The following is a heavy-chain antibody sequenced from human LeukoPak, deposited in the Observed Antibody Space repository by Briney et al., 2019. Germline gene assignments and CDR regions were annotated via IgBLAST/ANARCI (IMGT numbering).Heavy chain of an antibody. CDR3: ARAPEADYGDYVYYFDY. V-gene: IGHV4-34*01. J-gene: IGHJ4*02. D-gene: IGHD4-17*01. CDR1: GGSFSGYY. CDR2: INHSGST. Sequence: SETLSLTCAVYGGSFSGYYWSWIRQPPGKGLEWIGEINHSGSTNYNPSLKSRVTISVDTSKNQFSLKLSSVTAADTAVYYCARAPEADYGDYVYYFDYWGQGTQVTVSS.